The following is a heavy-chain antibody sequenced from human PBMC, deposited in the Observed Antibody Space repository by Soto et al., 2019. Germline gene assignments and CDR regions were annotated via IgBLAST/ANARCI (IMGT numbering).Heavy chain of an antibody. J-gene: IGHJ1*01. Sequence: QVQLVESGGGVVQPGRSLRLSCAASGFTLSSYGMHWVRQAPGKGLEWVAVISYDGSNQYYADSVKGRFTISRHNSKNTLYLQMNSLRAEDTAVYYCAKDRGGYCSGGSCDSGGYFQHWGQGTLVTVSS. CDR1: GFTLSSYG. D-gene: IGHD2-15*01. V-gene: IGHV3-30*18. CDR3: AKDRGGYCSGGSCDSGGYFQH. CDR2: ISYDGSNQ.